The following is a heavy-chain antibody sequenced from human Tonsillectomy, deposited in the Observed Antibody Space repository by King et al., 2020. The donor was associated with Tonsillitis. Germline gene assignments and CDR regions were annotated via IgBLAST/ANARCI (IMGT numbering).Heavy chain of an antibody. J-gene: IGHJ4*02. V-gene: IGHV3-33*01. CDR2: IWYDGSNK. Sequence: VQLVESGGGVVQPGRSLRLSCAAAGFTLSSYAIHWVRQAPGKGLEWGAGIWYDGSNKDYAESVKGRFTISRDNSKNTLYLQMNSLRGEDTAVYYCAREESLGFDYWGQGTLVTVSS. CDR3: AREESLGFDY. CDR1: GFTLSSYA.